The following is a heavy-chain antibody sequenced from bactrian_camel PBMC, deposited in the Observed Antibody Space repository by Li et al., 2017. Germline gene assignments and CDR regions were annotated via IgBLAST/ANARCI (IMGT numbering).Heavy chain of an antibody. CDR2: IGGAGIVT. D-gene: IGHD1*01. Sequence: VQLVESGGGLGQPGGSLTLSCTASGFKFATTPMSWVRQPPGKASEWVATIGGAGIVTYSPSVWGRFTISRDNAKNTVYLQMNSLKPEDTAVYYCVRSTDDGGLFGYWGQGTQVTVS. V-gene: IGHV3S31*01. CDR3: VRSTDDGGLFGY. J-gene: IGHJ4*01. CDR1: GFKFATTP.